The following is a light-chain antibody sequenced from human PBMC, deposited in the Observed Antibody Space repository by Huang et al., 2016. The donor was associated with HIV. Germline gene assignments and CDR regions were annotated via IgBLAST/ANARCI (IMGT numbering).Light chain of an antibody. CDR3: LQADISPRS. V-gene: IGKV1-12*01. CDR1: QAISIW. CDR2: SAS. Sequence: DIQMTQSPFSVSASEGDTVTTTCRASQAISIWLAWYQQKPRESARPLIHSASIFVSGVPSRFSDSGSGTHFSLTINGLRPDDFATYYCLQADISPRSFGQGTRLDIQ. J-gene: IGKJ5*01.